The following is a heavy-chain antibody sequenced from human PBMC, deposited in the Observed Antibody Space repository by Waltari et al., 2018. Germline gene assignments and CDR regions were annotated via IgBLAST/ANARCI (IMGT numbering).Heavy chain of an antibody. Sequence: EVQLVESGGGLVQPGGSLRLSCAASGFTFSSYSMNWVRQAPGKGLEWVSYSSSSRCTIDYADSVKGRFTISRDNAQNSLFLQINSLRAEDTAVDYCARRYSSGFGYWGQGTLVTVSS. CDR3: ARRYSSGFGY. V-gene: IGHV3-48*04. CDR1: GFTFSSYS. J-gene: IGHJ4*02. CDR2: SSSSRCTI. D-gene: IGHD6-19*01.